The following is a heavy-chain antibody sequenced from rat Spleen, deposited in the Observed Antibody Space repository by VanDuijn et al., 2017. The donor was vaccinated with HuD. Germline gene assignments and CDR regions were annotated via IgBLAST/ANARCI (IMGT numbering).Heavy chain of an antibody. Sequence: EVQLVESGGGLVQPGRSLKLSCAASGFTFSDYNMAWVRQAPKKGLEWVATISYDGSSTYYRDSVKGRFTISRDNAKSTLYLQMDSLRSEDTATYYCARAYYDGTYYFDYWGQGVMVTVSS. CDR3: ARAYYDGTYYFDY. D-gene: IGHD1-12*02. CDR2: ISYDGSST. J-gene: IGHJ2*01. V-gene: IGHV5-7*01. CDR1: GFTFSDYN.